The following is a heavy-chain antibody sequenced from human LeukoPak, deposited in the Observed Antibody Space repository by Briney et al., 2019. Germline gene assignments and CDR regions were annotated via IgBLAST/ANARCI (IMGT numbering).Heavy chain of an antibody. CDR1: GGSISSGGYY. D-gene: IGHD4-17*01. CDR2: IYCSEST. CDR3: ARGSFYGDYDGNWFDP. J-gene: IGHJ5*02. Sequence: SQTLSLTCTVSGGSISSGGYYWSWLRQHPGKGLEWIAHIYCSESTYYDPSLKSRVTISVDTSKNQFSLKLSSVTAAGTAVYYCARGSFYGDYDGNWFDPWGQGTLVTVSS. V-gene: IGHV4-31*03.